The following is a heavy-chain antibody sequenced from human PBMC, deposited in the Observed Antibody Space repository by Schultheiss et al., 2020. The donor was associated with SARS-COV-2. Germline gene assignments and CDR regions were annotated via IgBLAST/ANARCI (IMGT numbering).Heavy chain of an antibody. CDR1: GGSISSGGYY. J-gene: IGHJ6*02. CDR2: ISYSGST. V-gene: IGHV4-39*01. D-gene: IGHD3-10*01. Sequence: SETLSLTCTVSGGSISSGGYYWSWIRQPPGKGLEWIGTISYSGSTYYNPSLKSRVTISVDTSTNQLSLKLTSVTAADTAVYYCARPGSGYYGMDVWGQGTTVTVSS. CDR3: ARPGSGYYGMDV.